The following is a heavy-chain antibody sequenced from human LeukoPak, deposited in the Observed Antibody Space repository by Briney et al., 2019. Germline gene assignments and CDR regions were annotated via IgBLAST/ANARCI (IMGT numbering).Heavy chain of an antibody. V-gene: IGHV4-39*02. CDR2: IYYSGST. Sequence: PSETLSLTCTVSGGSISSSSYYWGWIRQPPGKGLEWIGSIYYSGSTYYNPSLKSRVTISVDTSKNQFSLKLSSVTAADTAVYYCAREFPYSSSRGIFDYWGQGTLVTVSS. CDR3: AREFPYSSSRGIFDY. J-gene: IGHJ4*02. CDR1: GGSISSSSYY. D-gene: IGHD6-13*01.